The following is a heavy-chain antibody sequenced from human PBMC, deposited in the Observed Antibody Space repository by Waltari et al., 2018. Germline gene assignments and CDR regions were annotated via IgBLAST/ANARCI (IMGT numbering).Heavy chain of an antibody. D-gene: IGHD3-10*01. Sequence: GFTFSSYAMHWVRQAPGKGLEWVAVISYDGSNKYYADSVKGRFTISRDNSKNTLYLQMNSLRAEDTAVYYCARDGSGSLDVWGQGTTVTVSS. J-gene: IGHJ6*02. CDR2: ISYDGSNK. CDR3: ARDGSGSLDV. V-gene: IGHV3-30-3*01. CDR1: GFTFSSYA.